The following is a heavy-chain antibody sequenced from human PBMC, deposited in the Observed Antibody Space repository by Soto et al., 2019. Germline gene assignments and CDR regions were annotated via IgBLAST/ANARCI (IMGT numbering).Heavy chain of an antibody. J-gene: IGHJ4*02. V-gene: IGHV1-8*01. Sequence: QVQLVQSGTEVKTPGASVKVSCKASGYTFTSHDINWVRQATGQGLEWMGWLNPHNGKTGYAQRFQGSVTMTWNATTGTVYLELSSLRSEDTAMYYCGRVSSIAARRSFDSWGQGTLVTVSS. CDR1: GYTFTSHD. D-gene: IGHD6-6*01. CDR3: GRVSSIAARRSFDS. CDR2: LNPHNGKT.